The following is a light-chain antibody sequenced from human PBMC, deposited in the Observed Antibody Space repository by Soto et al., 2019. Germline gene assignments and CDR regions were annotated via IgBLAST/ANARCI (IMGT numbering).Light chain of an antibody. CDR2: HAS. V-gene: IGKV1-5*03. CDR1: QSLSGW. CDR3: QQYHSYPLT. Sequence: DIQMTQSPSTLSASVGDSVTITCRASQSLSGWLTWYQQKPGKAPKLLIYHASSLKSGVPSRFSGSGSGTEFTLTISSLQPDDFATYYCQQYHSYPLTFGGGTKVDIK. J-gene: IGKJ4*01.